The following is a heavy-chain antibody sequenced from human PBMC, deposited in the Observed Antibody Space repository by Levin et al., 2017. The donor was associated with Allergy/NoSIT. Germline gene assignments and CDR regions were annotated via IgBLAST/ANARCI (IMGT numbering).Heavy chain of an antibody. CDR3: ARHAGEPLDY. CDR2: NKGDGKST. Sequence: GGSLRLSCAASGFPFSTYWMHWVRQAPGKGLVWVSMNKGDGKSTTYADSVKGRFTVSRDNARNTLYLQMNSLRVEDTALYYCARHAGEPLDYWGQGTPVTVSP. J-gene: IGHJ4*02. D-gene: IGHD1-1*01. V-gene: IGHV3-74*01. CDR1: GFPFSTYW.